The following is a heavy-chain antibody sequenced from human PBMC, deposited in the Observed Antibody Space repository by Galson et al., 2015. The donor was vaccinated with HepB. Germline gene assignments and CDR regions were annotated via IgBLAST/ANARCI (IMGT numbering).Heavy chain of an antibody. D-gene: IGHD3-22*01. CDR1: GFTFSSYA. CDR3: AKGYYDSSGYYYEAVDY. V-gene: IGHV3-23*01. J-gene: IGHJ4*02. Sequence: SLRLSCAASGFTFSSYAMTWVRQTPGKGLEWVSTISGSGGSTYYADSVKGRFTISRDNSKYTLYLQMNSLRAEDTAVYYCAKGYYDSSGYYYEAVDYWGQGTLVTVSS. CDR2: ISGSGGST.